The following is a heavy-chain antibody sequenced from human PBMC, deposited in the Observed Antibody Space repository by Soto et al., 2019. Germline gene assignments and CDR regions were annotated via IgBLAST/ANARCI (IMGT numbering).Heavy chain of an antibody. V-gene: IGHV3-23*01. CDR2: ISGSGGST. CDR1: GHTFHNYA. Sequence: EVQLLESGGGLEQPGGSLRLSCVGSGHTFHNYAMTWVRQAPGKGLEWVSGISGSGGSTYYADSVRGRFTISRDDSKNTLYLQMNSLRAEDTAVYYCAKVSRCIGVVPVALNWGQGTLVTVSS. J-gene: IGHJ4*02. CDR3: AKVSRCIGVVPVALN. D-gene: IGHD2-2*01.